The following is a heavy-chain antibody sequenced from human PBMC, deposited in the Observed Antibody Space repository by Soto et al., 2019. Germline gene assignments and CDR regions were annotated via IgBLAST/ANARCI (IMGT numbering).Heavy chain of an antibody. CDR3: ARDLNPPLMVTTNYYYGMDV. CDR2: INPSGGST. CDR1: GYTFTSYY. V-gene: IGHV1-46*01. J-gene: IGHJ6*02. Sequence: ASVKVSCKASGYTFTSYYMHWVRQAPGRGLEWMGIINPSGGSTSYAQKFQGRVTMTRDTSTSTVYMELSSLRSEDTAVYYCARDLNPPLMVTTNYYYGMDVWGQGTTVTVSS. D-gene: IGHD3-10*01.